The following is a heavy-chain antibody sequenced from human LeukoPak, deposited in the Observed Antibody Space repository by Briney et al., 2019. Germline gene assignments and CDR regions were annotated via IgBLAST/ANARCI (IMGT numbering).Heavy chain of an antibody. J-gene: IGHJ6*04. CDR3: ARGRGVAMDV. CDR1: GFTFSGYS. CDR2: ISSSSSYI. D-gene: IGHD3-10*01. V-gene: IGHV3-21*01. Sequence: GGSLRLSCAASGFTFSGYSMNWVRQAPGKGLEWVSSISSSSSYIYYADSVKGRFTISRDNAKNSLYLQMNSLRAEDTAVYYCARGRGVAMDVWGKGTTVTISS.